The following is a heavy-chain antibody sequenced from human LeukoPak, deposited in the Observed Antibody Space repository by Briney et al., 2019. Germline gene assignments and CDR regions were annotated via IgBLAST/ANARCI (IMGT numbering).Heavy chain of an antibody. D-gene: IGHD4-17*01. CDR2: ISGRGCST. CDR3: AKAPYYGDYPYFDY. CDR1: GFTFSSYA. V-gene: IGHV3-23*01. J-gene: IGHJ4*02. Sequence: GGSLTLPCAASGFTFSSYAMSWVRQAPGKGPEWVSAISGRGCSTYYADSVKGRLTISRDNSKNTLYLQMNSLRGEDTAVLYCAKAPYYGDYPYFDYWGQGTLVTVSS.